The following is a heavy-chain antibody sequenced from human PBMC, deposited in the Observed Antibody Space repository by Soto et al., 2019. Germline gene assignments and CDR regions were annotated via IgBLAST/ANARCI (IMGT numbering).Heavy chain of an antibody. V-gene: IGHV4-59*08. CDR1: GGSISSYY. J-gene: IGHJ5*02. Sequence: SETLSLTCTVSGGSISSYYWSWIRQPPGKGLEWIGYIYYSGSTNYNPSLNSRVTLSIDMTNNHVSLILNSVTAADTAVYYCARVGPWVPYYYDSSPYTFENWFDPWGQGTLVTVSS. CDR2: IYYSGST. D-gene: IGHD3-22*01. CDR3: ARVGPWVPYYYDSSPYTFENWFDP.